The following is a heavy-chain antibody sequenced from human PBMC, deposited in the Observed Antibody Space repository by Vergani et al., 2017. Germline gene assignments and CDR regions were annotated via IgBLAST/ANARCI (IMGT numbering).Heavy chain of an antibody. CDR1: GFTFSSYS. J-gene: IGHJ5*02. V-gene: IGHV3-21*01. D-gene: IGHD1-26*01. CDR2: ISSSSSYI. CDR3: ARDPTYSGTYNWFDP. Sequence: EVQLVESGGGLVKPGESLRLACAASGFTFSSYSMNWVRQAPGKGLEWVSSISSSSSYIYYADSVKGRFTISRDNAKNSLYLQMNSLRAEDTAVYYCARDPTYSGTYNWFDPWGQGTLVTVSS.